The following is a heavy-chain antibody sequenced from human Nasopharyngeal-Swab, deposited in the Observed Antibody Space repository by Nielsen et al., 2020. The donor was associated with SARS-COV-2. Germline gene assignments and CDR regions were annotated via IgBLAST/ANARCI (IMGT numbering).Heavy chain of an antibody. V-gene: IGHV5-51*01. CDR2: IYPGDSDT. J-gene: IGHJ4*02. CDR1: GYSFTSYW. D-gene: IGHD2-2*02. CDR3: ARLLVPAAIRPLYYFDY. Sequence: GESLKISCKGSGYSFTSYWIGWVRQMPGKGLEWMGIIYPGDSDTRYSPSFQGQVTISADKSISTACLQWSSLKASDTAMCYCARLLVPAAIRPLYYFDYWGQGTLVTVSS.